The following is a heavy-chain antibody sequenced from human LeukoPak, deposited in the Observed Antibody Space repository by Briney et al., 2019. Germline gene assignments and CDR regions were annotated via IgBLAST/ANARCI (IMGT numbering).Heavy chain of an antibody. CDR1: GGSFSGYY. CDR2: INHSGST. D-gene: IGHD5-12*01. Sequence: PSETLSLTCAVYGGSFSGYYWSWIRQPPGKGLEWIGEINHSGSTNYNPSLKSRVTISVDTSKNQFSLKLSSVTAADTAVYYCARNTYSGYDYLDYWGQGTLVPVSS. CDR3: ARNTYSGYDYLDY. J-gene: IGHJ4*02. V-gene: IGHV4-34*01.